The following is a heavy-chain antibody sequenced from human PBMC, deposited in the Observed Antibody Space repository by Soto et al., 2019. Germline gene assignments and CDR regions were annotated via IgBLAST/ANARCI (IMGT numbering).Heavy chain of an antibody. D-gene: IGHD6-13*01. CDR3: ARSIAAAGHFDY. J-gene: IGHJ4*02. Sequence: PSETLSLTCTVSGGSISSGGYYWSWIRQHPGKGLEWIGYIYYSGSTYYNPSLKSRVTISVDTSKNQFSLKLSSVTAADTAVYYCARSIAAAGHFDYWGQGTQVTVSS. CDR1: GGSISSGGYY. V-gene: IGHV4-31*03. CDR2: IYYSGST.